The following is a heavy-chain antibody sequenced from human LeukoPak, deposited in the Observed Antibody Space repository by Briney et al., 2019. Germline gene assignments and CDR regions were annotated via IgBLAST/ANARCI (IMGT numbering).Heavy chain of an antibody. Sequence: ASVKVSCKASGYTFTGYYMHWVRQAPGQGLGWMGWINPNSGGTNYAQKFQGWVTMTRDTSISTAYMELSRLRSDDTAVYYCARGAVAGSTFGAYYYYGMDVWGQGTTVTVSS. J-gene: IGHJ6*02. CDR1: GYTFTGYY. V-gene: IGHV1-2*04. CDR2: INPNSGGT. D-gene: IGHD6-19*01. CDR3: ARGAVAGSTFGAYYYYGMDV.